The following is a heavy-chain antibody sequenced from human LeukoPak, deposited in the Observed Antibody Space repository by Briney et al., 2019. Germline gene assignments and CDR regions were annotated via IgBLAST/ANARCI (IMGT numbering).Heavy chain of an antibody. CDR2: INHSGST. Sequence: SETLSLTCAVYGGSFSGYYWSWIRQPPGKGLEWIGEINHSGSTNYNPSLKSRVTISVDTSKNQFSLKLSSVTAADTAVYYCARVVFDSSGYPAYYGMDVWGQGTTVTVSS. V-gene: IGHV4-34*01. CDR3: ARVVFDSSGYPAYYGMDV. CDR1: GGSFSGYY. J-gene: IGHJ6*02. D-gene: IGHD3-22*01.